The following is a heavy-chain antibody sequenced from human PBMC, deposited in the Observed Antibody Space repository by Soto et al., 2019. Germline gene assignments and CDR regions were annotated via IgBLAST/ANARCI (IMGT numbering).Heavy chain of an antibody. V-gene: IGHV3-30*18. J-gene: IGHJ4*02. CDR1: GFIFKCYG. CDR2: ISYDGSEK. D-gene: IGHD6-19*01. Sequence: QVQLVESGGGVVQPGRSLRLSCAVSGFIFKCYGMHWVRQSPGKGLEWLAVISYDGSEKYYADSVKVRFTISRDNSKNTLYLQMDSLRDEDTAVYYCAKGGEVAARGPFFDYWGQGTLVTVSS. CDR3: AKGGEVAARGPFFDY.